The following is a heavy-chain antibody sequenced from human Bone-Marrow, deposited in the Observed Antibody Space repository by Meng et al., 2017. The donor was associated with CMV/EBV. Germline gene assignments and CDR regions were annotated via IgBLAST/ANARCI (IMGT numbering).Heavy chain of an antibody. CDR3: ARAITDFWSGYYGRPNWCDP. D-gene: IGHD3-3*01. V-gene: IGHV1-18*01. J-gene: IGHJ5*02. CDR1: GYTFTSYG. Sequence: ASVKVSCKDSGYTFTSYGISWVRQAPGQGLEWMGWISAYNGNTNYAQKLQGRVTMTTDTSTSTAYMELRSLRSDDTAVYYCARAITDFWSGYYGRPNWCDPWGQGTLVTVSS. CDR2: ISAYNGNT.